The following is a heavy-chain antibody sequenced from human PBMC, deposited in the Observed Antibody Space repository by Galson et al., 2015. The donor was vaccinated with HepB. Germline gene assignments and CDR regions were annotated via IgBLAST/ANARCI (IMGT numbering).Heavy chain of an antibody. CDR2: ISYDGSIQ. D-gene: IGHD2-15*01. J-gene: IGHJ3*02. CDR1: GFSFSDYN. V-gene: IGHV3-30*18. CDR3: AKAGGYCSDGSCYVGAFDI. Sequence: SLRLSCAASGFSFSDYNMHWVRQAPGKGLELVAFISYDGSIQHYPDSVKGRFTISRDNSENTLYLQMNSLRVEDTAVYYCAKAGGYCSDGSCYVGAFDIWGQGTMVTVSS.